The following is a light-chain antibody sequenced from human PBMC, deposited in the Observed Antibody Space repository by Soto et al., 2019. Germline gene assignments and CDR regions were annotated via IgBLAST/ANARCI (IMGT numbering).Light chain of an antibody. J-gene: IGKJ1*01. CDR3: QQYDAWPPGT. V-gene: IGKV3-15*01. Sequence: EMLMTQSPATLSVSPGERATLSCRASQGVGSNLAWYQQKPGQAPRLLIYGASTRATGIPARFSGSGSGTELTLTISGLQSEEFAVYYCQQYDAWPPGTFGQGTKVEIK. CDR1: QGVGSN. CDR2: GAS.